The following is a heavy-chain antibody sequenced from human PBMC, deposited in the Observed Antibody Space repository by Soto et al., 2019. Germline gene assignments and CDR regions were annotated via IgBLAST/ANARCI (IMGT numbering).Heavy chain of an antibody. J-gene: IGHJ6*02. Sequence: GGSLRLSCAASGFSFSTYDMNWVRQAPGKGLEWVSYISGGSSRIFYADSVKGRFTISRDNAKNSLYLQMNSLRDEGTGVYYCARVIYGGWSTIKDYYYYALDVWGQGTTVTV. CDR3: ARVIYGGWSTIKDYYYYALDV. CDR2: ISGGSSRI. V-gene: IGHV3-48*02. CDR1: GFSFSTYD. D-gene: IGHD5-12*01.